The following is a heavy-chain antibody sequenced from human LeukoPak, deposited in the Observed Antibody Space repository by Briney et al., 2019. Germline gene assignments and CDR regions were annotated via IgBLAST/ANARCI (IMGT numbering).Heavy chain of an antibody. J-gene: IGHJ3*02. D-gene: IGHD6-6*01. V-gene: IGHV3-48*03. CDR2: ISSSGSTI. Sequence: GGSLRLSCAASGFTFSSYELNWVRQAPGKGLEWVSYISSSGSTIYYADSVKGRFTISRDNAKNSLYLQMNSLRAEDTAVYYCARDRRGSSSSTGAFDIWGQGTMVTVSS. CDR3: ARDRRGSSSSTGAFDI. CDR1: GFTFSSYE.